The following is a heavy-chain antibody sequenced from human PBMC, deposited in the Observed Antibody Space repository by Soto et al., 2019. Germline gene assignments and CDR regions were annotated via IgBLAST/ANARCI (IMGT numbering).Heavy chain of an antibody. D-gene: IGHD5-12*01. CDR2: ISSSSSTI. J-gene: IGHJ6*02. V-gene: IGHV3-48*02. Sequence: GGSLRLSCAASGFTFSSYSMNWVRQAPGKGLEWVSYISSSSSTIYYADSVKGRFTISRDNAKNSLYLQMNSLRDEDTAVYYCARVLQRPIKTPSRYGMDVWGQGTTVTVSS. CDR1: GFTFSSYS. CDR3: ARVLQRPIKTPSRYGMDV.